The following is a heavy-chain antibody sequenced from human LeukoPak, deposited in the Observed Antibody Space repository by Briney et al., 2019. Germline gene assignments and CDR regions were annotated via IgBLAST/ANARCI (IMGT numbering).Heavy chain of an antibody. Sequence: QPGGSLRLSCAASGFTFSTYAMSWVRQAPGKGLEWVSAIGGSGRSTYYADSVRGRFTISRDNSKNTLYLQMSSLRAEDSAVYYCAKDAALAAVGSLHHWGQGTLVTVSS. CDR2: IGGSGRST. J-gene: IGHJ1*01. CDR3: AKDAALAAVGSLHH. CDR1: GFTFSTYA. V-gene: IGHV3-23*01. D-gene: IGHD6-19*01.